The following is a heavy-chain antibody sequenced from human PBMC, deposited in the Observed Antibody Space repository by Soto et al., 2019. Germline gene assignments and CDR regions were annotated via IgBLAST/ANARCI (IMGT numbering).Heavy chain of an antibody. Sequence: QVHLVESGGGVVQPGGSLRLSCAASGFTFSTYSMHWVRQAPGKGLEWVAVIGTDGTTVIYGESVKGRFSISRDSPKNTLYLQMNGLRPEDTADYYCAKERRHGEWYFDFWGQGTLVTVSS. CDR2: IGTDGTTV. CDR1: GFTFSTYS. CDR3: AKERRHGEWYFDF. D-gene: IGHD3-3*01. J-gene: IGHJ4*02. V-gene: IGHV3-30*18.